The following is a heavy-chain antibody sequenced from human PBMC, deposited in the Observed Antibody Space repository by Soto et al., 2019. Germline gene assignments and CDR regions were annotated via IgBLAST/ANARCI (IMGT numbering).Heavy chain of an antibody. CDR1: GGSISSSSYY. Sequence: SETLSLTCTVSGGSISSSSYYWGWIRQPPGKGLEWIGSIYYSGSTYYNPSLKSRVTISVDTSKNQFSLKLSSVTAADTAVYYCASGYIHNNYYDSSGYYPFDYWGQGTLVTVSS. CDR2: IYYSGST. D-gene: IGHD3-22*01. V-gene: IGHV4-39*01. J-gene: IGHJ4*02. CDR3: ASGYIHNNYYDSSGYYPFDY.